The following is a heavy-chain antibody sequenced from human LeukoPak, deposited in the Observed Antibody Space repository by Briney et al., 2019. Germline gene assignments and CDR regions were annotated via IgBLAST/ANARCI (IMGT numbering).Heavy chain of an antibody. CDR2: ISSSSSTI. CDR1: GFTFSSYR. CDR3: AKEPLGYGSGSYYNPTYFDY. D-gene: IGHD3-10*01. V-gene: IGHV3-48*01. Sequence: GGSLRLSCAASGFTFSSYRMNWVRQAPGKGLEWVSYISSSSSTIYYADSVKGRFTISRDDAKNSLYLQMNSLRAEDTAVYYCAKEPLGYGSGSYYNPTYFDYWGQGTLVTVSS. J-gene: IGHJ4*02.